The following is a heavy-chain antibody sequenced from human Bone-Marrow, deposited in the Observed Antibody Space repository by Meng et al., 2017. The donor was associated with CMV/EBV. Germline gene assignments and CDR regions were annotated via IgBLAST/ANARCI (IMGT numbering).Heavy chain of an antibody. D-gene: IGHD6-19*01. V-gene: IGHV3-30*18. CDR2: ISYDGSNK. CDR3: AKDRASGWTHWYFDL. J-gene: IGHJ2*01. Sequence: SGFTFSSYGMHWVRQAPGKGLEWVAVISYDGSNKYYADSVKGRFTISRDNSKNTLYLQMNSLGAEDTAVYYCAKDRASGWTHWYFDLWGRGTLVTVSS. CDR1: GFTFSSYG.